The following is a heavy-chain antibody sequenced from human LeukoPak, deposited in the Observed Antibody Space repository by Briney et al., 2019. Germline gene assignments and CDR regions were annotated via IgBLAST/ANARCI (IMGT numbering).Heavy chain of an antibody. J-gene: IGHJ5*02. CDR1: GFTFSSYA. V-gene: IGHV3-23*01. CDR2: ISGSGGST. CDR3: AKRLRKPAAMQLYNWFDP. D-gene: IGHD2-2*01. Sequence: QSGGSLRLSCAASGFTFSSYAMSWVRQAPGKGLEWVSAISGSGGSTYYADSVKGRFTISRDNSKNTLYLQMNSLRAEDTAVYYCAKRLRKPAAMQLYNWFDPWGQGTLVTVSS.